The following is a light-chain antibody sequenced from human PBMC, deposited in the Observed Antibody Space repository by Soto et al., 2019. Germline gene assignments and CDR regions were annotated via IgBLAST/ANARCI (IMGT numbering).Light chain of an antibody. CDR1: QSVSSY. CDR3: QRRSNRTLT. J-gene: IGKJ4*01. V-gene: IGKV3-11*02. CDR2: DAS. Sequence: EIVLTQSPATLSLSPGERATLSCRASQSVSSYLAWYQQKPGQAPRLLIYDASNRATGIPARFSGSGSGRDFTLTISSLDHYDGSFCYCQRRSNRTLTFGGGTKLEIK.